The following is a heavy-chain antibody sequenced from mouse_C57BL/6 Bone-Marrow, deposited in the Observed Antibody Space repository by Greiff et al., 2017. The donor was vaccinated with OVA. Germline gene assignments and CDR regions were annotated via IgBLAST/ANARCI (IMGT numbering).Heavy chain of an antibody. J-gene: IGHJ2*01. Sequence: QVQLQQSGAELARPGASVKLSCKASGYTFTSYGISWVKQRTGQGLEWIGEIYPRSGNTYSNEKFKGKATLTADKSSSTAYMELRSLTSEDAAVYFCARQGGYYFDYWGQGTTLTVSS. V-gene: IGHV1-81*01. CDR1: GYTFTSYG. CDR2: IYPRSGNT. D-gene: IGHD1-1*02. CDR3: ARQGGYYFDY.